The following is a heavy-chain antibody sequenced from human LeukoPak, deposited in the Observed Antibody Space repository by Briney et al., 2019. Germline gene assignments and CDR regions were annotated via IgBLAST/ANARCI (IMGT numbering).Heavy chain of an antibody. Sequence: PGGSLRLSCTASGFTFSSYSMNWVRQAPGKGLQWVSSISSGSTYIYYADSVKGRFTISRDNTKNSLYLQMKSLRGEDTAVYYCARGDGATPPDAFDVWGQGTMVTVSS. J-gene: IGHJ3*01. D-gene: IGHD3-10*01. CDR2: ISSGSTYI. V-gene: IGHV3-21*01. CDR1: GFTFSSYS. CDR3: ARGDGATPPDAFDV.